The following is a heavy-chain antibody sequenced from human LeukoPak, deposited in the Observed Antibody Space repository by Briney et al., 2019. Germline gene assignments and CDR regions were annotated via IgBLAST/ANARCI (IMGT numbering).Heavy chain of an antibody. V-gene: IGHV3-74*01. CDR3: ASPKPDY. J-gene: IGHJ4*02. CDR1: GFTFRSWY. Sequence: GGSLRLSCAASGFTFRSWYMYWVRQRPGKGLEWLCRITSDGSTSYYADSVRGRFTISRDNAKNRLYLQMNSLTDEDTAVYYCASPKPDYWGQGTLVTVSS. CDR2: ITSDGSTS.